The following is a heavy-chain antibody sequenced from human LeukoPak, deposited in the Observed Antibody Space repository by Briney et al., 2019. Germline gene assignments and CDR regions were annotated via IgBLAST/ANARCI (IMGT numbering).Heavy chain of an antibody. CDR2: ISDTGNT. CDR1: GFTFSSYA. D-gene: IGHD2-15*01. CDR3: AKAPVTTCRGAFCYPFDY. Sequence: PGGPPKLPCAASGFTFSSYAMSWVRQAPGKGLEWVSAISDTGNTYHADSVKGRFTISRDSSKNTLFLQMNRLRPEDAAVYYCAKAPVTTCRGAFCYPFDYWGLGTLVTVSS. V-gene: IGHV3-23*01. J-gene: IGHJ4*02.